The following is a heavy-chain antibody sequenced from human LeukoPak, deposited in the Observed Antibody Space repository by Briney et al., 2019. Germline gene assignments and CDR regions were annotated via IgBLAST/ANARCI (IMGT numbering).Heavy chain of an antibody. CDR3: ARDPGVLRYFDWPAGLDY. V-gene: IGHV3-11*05. Sequence: GGSLRLSCAASGFXFSDYYMSWIRQAPGKGLEWVSDISSSSSYTNYADSLKGRFTISRDTAKNSLYLQMNSLRAEDTGVYYCARDPGVLRYFDWPAGLDYWGQGTLVTVSS. CDR1: GFXFSDYY. CDR2: ISSSSSYT. D-gene: IGHD3-9*01. J-gene: IGHJ4*02.